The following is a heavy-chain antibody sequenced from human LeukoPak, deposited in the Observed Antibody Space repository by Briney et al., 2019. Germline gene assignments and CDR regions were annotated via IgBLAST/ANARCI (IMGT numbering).Heavy chain of an antibody. J-gene: IGHJ6*03. V-gene: IGHV3-23*01. D-gene: IGHD6-19*01. Sequence: GGSLRLSCAASGFTFSSYAMSWVRQAPGKGLEWVSDISGSGGSTYYADSVKGRFTISRDNSKNTLYLQMNSLRAEDTAVYYCAKMMGTVAGRYYYYYYMDVWGKGTTVTVSS. CDR1: GFTFSSYA. CDR3: AKMMGTVAGRYYYYYYMDV. CDR2: ISGSGGST.